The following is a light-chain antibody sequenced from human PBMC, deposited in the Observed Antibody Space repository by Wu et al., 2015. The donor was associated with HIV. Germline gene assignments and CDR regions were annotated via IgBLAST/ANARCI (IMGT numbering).Light chain of an antibody. J-gene: IGKJ3*01. CDR3: QQSYSPPFT. CDR1: QSVRKY. Sequence: DIQMTQSPSSLSASVGDRVTITCRASQSVRKYVNWFQQKPGKVPKLLIYDASTLRTGVPSRFSGSGSGTDFTLIISSLQPEDFATYYCQQSYSPPFTFGPGTKVDIK. V-gene: IGKV1-39*01. CDR2: DAS.